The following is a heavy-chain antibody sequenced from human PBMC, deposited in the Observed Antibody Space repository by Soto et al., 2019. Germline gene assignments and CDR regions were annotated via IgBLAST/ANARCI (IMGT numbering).Heavy chain of an antibody. J-gene: IGHJ6*02. D-gene: IGHD2-21*02. Sequence: SVKVSCKASGCTFSIYAISWVRQAPGQGLEWMGGIIPIFGTANYAQKFQGRVTITADESTSTAYMELSSLRSEDTAVYYCVLAYCGGDCYSGNYYYYYGMDVWGQGTTVTVSS. CDR2: IIPIFGTA. V-gene: IGHV1-69*13. CDR3: VLAYCGGDCYSGNYYYYYGMDV. CDR1: GCTFSIYA.